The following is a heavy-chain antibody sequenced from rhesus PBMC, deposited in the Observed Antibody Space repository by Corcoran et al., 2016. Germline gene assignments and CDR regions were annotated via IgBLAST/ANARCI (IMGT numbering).Heavy chain of an antibody. Sequence: QVQLQESGPGLVKPSETLSLTCGVSGVPIRRFYRPWVRHPPGKGLEWIGYIDNNNGATSYKPSLNRRVAISIDTSKTQFSLRLTSVTAADTAVYYCATHGHFYAEMTWGQGVLVTVSS. CDR1: GVPIRRFY. CDR2: IDNNNGAT. CDR3: ATHGHFYAEMT. V-gene: IGHV4-81*01. D-gene: IGHD2-39*01. J-gene: IGHJ4*01.